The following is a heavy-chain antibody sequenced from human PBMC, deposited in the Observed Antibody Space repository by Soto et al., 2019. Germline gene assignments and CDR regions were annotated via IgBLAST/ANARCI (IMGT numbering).Heavy chain of an antibody. V-gene: IGHV1-69*13. CDR3: ATGSFTSTGGRIGYHYNAMDV. J-gene: IGHJ6*02. D-gene: IGHD1-1*01. Sequence: SVKVSCKSSGGTFSSHSINWVRQAPGQGLEWMGGSIPIFGPANFAKKFQGRVTITADESTTTAYMELSSLTSEDTAVYYCATGSFTSTGGRIGYHYNAMDVWGQGTTVTVSS. CDR2: SIPIFGPA. CDR1: GGTFSSHS.